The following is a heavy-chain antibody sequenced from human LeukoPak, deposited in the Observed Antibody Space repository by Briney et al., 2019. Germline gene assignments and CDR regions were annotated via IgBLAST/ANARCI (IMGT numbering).Heavy chain of an antibody. CDR2: ISAYNGNT. V-gene: IGHV1-18*01. CDR3: ARDPSYDSSGYPNWFDP. Sequence: ASVKVSCKASGYTSTSYGITWVRLAPGQGLEWRGWISAYNGNTNYAQMFQGRVIMTTDTSTNTAYMELRSLRADDTAMYYCARDPSYDSSGYPNWFDPWGQGTLVTVSS. D-gene: IGHD3-22*01. J-gene: IGHJ5*02. CDR1: GYTSTSYG.